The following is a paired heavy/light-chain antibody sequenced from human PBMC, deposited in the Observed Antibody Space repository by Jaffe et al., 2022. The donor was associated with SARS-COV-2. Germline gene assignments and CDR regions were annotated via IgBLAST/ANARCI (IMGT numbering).Heavy chain of an antibody. CDR3: ASTANDILTGYYDYYYGMDV. V-gene: IGHV1-18*01. CDR1: GYTFTSYG. CDR2: ISAYNGNT. D-gene: IGHD3-9*01. Sequence: QVQLVQSGAEVKKPGASVKVSCKASGYTFTSYGISWVRQAPGQGLEWMGWISAYNGNTNYAQKLQGRVTMTTDTSTSTAYMELRSLRSDDTAVYYCASTANDILTGYYDYYYGMDVWGQGTTVTVSS. J-gene: IGHJ6*02.
Light chain of an antibody. CDR3: MQALQTGT. J-gene: IGKJ1*01. CDR1: QSLLHSNGYNY. V-gene: IGKV2-28*01. CDR2: LGS. Sequence: DIVMTQSPLSLPVTPGEPASISCRSSQSLLHSNGYNYLDWYLQKPGQSPQLLIYLGSNRASGVPDRFSGSGSGTDFTLKISRVEAEDVGVYYCMQALQTGTFGQGTKVEIK.